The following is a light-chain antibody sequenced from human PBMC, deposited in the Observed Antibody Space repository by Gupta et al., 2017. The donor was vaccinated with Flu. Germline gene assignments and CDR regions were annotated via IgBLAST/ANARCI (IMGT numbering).Light chain of an antibody. CDR3: QQSSAWAIT. CDR1: QRVTSY. Sequence: VLTQSPASLSWSPGERAILSCRASQRVTSYLAWYQQKPGQPPRPLIFDASNRAPGVPARFTGSGSEADFTLTITSLEPQDSAVYYCQQSSAWAITFGPGTRLEI. V-gene: IGKV3-11*01. CDR2: DAS. J-gene: IGKJ5*01.